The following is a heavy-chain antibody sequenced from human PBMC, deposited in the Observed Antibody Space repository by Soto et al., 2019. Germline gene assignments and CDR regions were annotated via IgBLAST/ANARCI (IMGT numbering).Heavy chain of an antibody. Sequence: PGGSLRLSCAVSGFTVSNNYMSWVRQAPGKGLEWVSTISGSDGKTFYADSVKGRFSISRDTSQSTLYLQMNSLRADDTAMYYCARWSYLDYWGQGTRVTVSS. CDR2: ISGSDGKT. D-gene: IGHD3-3*01. CDR1: GFTVSNNY. V-gene: IGHV3-23*01. CDR3: ARWSYLDY. J-gene: IGHJ4*02.